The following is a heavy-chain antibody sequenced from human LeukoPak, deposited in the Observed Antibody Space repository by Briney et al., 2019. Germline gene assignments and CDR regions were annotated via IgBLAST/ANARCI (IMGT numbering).Heavy chain of an antibody. Sequence: AGGSLRLSCAASGFTFSSYAMSWVRQAPGKGLEWVSGISWNSGSIGYADSVKGRFTISRDNAKNSLYLQMNSLRAEDTAVYYCGKKGAAAGSLSYPFDYWGQGTLVTVSS. D-gene: IGHD6-13*01. J-gene: IGHJ4*02. CDR2: ISWNSGSI. CDR3: GKKGAAAGSLSYPFDY. CDR1: GFTFSSYA. V-gene: IGHV3-23*01.